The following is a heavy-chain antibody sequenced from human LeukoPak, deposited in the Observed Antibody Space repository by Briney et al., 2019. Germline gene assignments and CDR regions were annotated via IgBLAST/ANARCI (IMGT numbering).Heavy chain of an antibody. J-gene: IGHJ4*02. CDR2: INPSGGRR. Sequence: ASVKVSCKASGYTFTSYYMHWVRQAPGQGLEWMGIINPSGGRRSYAQKFQGRVTMTRDTSTSTVYMELSSLRSEDTAVYYCARDLTPTVFGVVSDYWGQGTLVTVSS. CDR1: GYTFTSYY. D-gene: IGHD3-3*01. V-gene: IGHV1-46*01. CDR3: ARDLTPTVFGVVSDY.